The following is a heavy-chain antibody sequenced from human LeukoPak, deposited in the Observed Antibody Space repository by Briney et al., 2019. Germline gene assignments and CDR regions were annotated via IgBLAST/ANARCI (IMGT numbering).Heavy chain of an antibody. Sequence: PSETLSLTCTVSGGSISSGGYYWSWIRQHPGKGLEWIGYIYYSGSTYYNPSLKSRVTISVDTSKNQFYMKLSSVTAAVTAVYYCARSSYYYGSGSYEMDWFDPWGQGTLVTVSS. D-gene: IGHD3-10*01. CDR3: ARSSYYYGSGSYEMDWFDP. V-gene: IGHV4-31*03. CDR2: IYYSGST. CDR1: GGSISSGGYY. J-gene: IGHJ5*02.